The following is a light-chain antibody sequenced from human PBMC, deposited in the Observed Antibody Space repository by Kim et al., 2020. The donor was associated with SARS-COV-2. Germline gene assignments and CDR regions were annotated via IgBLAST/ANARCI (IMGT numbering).Light chain of an antibody. CDR1: KLGDKY. Sequence: SYELTQPPSVSVSPVQTASITCSGDKLGDKYACWYQQKPGQSPVLVIYQDSKRPSGIPERFSGSNSGNTATLTISGTQAMDEADYYCQAWDSTWVFGGGT. V-gene: IGLV3-1*01. CDR2: QDS. J-gene: IGLJ3*02. CDR3: QAWDSTWV.